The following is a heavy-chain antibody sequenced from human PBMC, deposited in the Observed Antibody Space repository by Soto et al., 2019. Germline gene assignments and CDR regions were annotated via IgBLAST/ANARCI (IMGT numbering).Heavy chain of an antibody. J-gene: IGHJ1*01. Sequence: QVQLVESGGGVVQPGKSLRLSCAASGFSFSEYGMEWVRQAPGKGLEWVAAIWYDGSETYYGDSVKGRFTISRDNSKNTRYLRMGGLTAEYTAVYYCATVWAVAGTHHWGQGTLVTVSS. CDR1: GFSFSEYG. CDR2: IWYDGSET. D-gene: IGHD6-19*01. V-gene: IGHV3-33*01. CDR3: ATVWAVAGTHH.